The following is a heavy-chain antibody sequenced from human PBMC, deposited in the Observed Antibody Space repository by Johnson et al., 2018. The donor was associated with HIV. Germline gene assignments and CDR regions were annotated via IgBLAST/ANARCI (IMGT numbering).Heavy chain of an antibody. CDR2: ISYDGSNK. CDR3: AREGLKQLERGDGDAFDI. J-gene: IGHJ3*02. CDR1: GFTFSSYA. V-gene: IGHV3-30*04. Sequence: QVQLVESGGGVVQPGRSLRLSCAASGFTFSSYAMHWVRQAPGKGLEWVAVISYDGSNKYYADSVKGRFPISRDNSKNTLYLQMNSLRAEDTALYYCAREGLKQLERGDGDAFDIWGQGTMVTVSS. D-gene: IGHD6-6*01.